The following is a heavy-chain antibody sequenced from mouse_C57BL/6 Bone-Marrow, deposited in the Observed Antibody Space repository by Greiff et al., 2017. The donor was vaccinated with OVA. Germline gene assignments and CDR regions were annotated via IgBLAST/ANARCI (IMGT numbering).Heavy chain of an antibody. J-gene: IGHJ4*01. D-gene: IGHD1-1*01. CDR2: ISDGGSYT. CDR1: GFTFSSYA. V-gene: IGHV5-4*03. Sequence: EVKVVESGGGLVKPGGSLKLSCAASGFTFSSYAMSWVRQTPEKRLEWVATISDGGSYTYYPDNVKGRFPISRDNAKNNLYLQMSHLKSEDTAMYYCARALYYYGSSPDAMDYWGQGTSVTVSS. CDR3: ARALYYYGSSPDAMDY.